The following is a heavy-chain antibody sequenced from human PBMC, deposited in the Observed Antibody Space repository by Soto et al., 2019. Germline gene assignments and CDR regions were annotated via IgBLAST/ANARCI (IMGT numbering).Heavy chain of an antibody. CDR2: IYYSGST. Sequence: QVQLQESGPGLVKPSETLSLTCTVSGGSISSYYWSWIRQPPGKGLEWIGSIYYSGSTNYNPSLKSRVTISVDTSKNQFSLKLSSVTAADTAVYYCARGSYDFWSGYYLDYYGMDVWGQGTTVTVSS. CDR3: ARGSYDFWSGYYLDYYGMDV. J-gene: IGHJ6*02. V-gene: IGHV4-59*01. D-gene: IGHD3-3*01. CDR1: GGSISSYY.